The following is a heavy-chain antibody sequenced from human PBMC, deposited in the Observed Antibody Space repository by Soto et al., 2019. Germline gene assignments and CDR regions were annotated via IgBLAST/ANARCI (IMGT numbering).Heavy chain of an antibody. D-gene: IGHD4-17*01. J-gene: IGHJ4*02. V-gene: IGHV3-30*03. CDR1: GFTFRGYG. CDR2: ILYDGSNQ. Sequence: GGSLRLSCSASGFTFRGYGMHLVRQGPGKGLEWVAVILYDGSNQHYAHSVKGRFTISRDNSKNTVFLEMNSLRAEDTAVYYCAREPSTVTTLYYFHYWGQGALVTVSS. CDR3: AREPSTVTTLYYFHY.